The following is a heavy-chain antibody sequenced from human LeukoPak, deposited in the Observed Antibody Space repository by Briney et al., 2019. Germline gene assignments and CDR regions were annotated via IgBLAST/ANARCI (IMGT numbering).Heavy chain of an antibody. D-gene: IGHD5-18*01. J-gene: IGHJ3*02. CDR3: ARGPKVDTAMPLLEAFDI. CDR2: INPSSGST. V-gene: IGHV1-46*01. Sequence: ASVKVSCKASGYTFTSYYIHWVRQAPGQGLEWMGIINPSSGSTSYAQKFQGRVTMTRDMSTSTVYMELSSLRSEDTAVYCCARGPKVDTAMPLLEAFDIWGQGTMVTVSS. CDR1: GYTFTSYY.